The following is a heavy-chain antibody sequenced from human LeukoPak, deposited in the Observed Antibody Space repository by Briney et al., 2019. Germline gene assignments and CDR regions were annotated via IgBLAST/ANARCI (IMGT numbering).Heavy chain of an antibody. J-gene: IGHJ5*02. V-gene: IGHV1-18*01. CDR1: GYTFTSYG. CDR2: ISAYNGNT. CDR3: ARARAAAGTGGPLGP. D-gene: IGHD6-13*01. Sequence: GASVKVXCTASGYTFTSYGISWVRQAPGQGLEWMGWISAYNGNTNYAKKVQGRVTITKDTSRSKDYMEMRSLRSDDTAVYYCARARAAAGTGGPLGPWGQGTLVTVSS.